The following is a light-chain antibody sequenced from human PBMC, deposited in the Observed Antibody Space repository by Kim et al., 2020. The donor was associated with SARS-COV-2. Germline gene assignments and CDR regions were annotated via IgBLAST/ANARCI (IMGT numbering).Light chain of an antibody. CDR1: SSDVGRYNY. Sequence: QSVTISCPRTSSDVGRYNYFSWYQQHPGKAPQLMIYEVSERPSGVPDRFSGSKSGNTASLTVSGLQAEDEADYYCSSYAGSNNYVIFGGGTQLTVL. CDR3: SSYAGSNNYVI. CDR2: EVS. V-gene: IGLV2-8*01. J-gene: IGLJ2*01.